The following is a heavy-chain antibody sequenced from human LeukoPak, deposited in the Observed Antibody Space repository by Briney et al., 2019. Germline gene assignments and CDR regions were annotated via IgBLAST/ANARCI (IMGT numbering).Heavy chain of an antibody. V-gene: IGHV3-74*01. CDR1: GFTFSSHW. CDR3: ARDLYQDLGAWVYGMDV. D-gene: IGHD3-10*01. Sequence: PGGSLRLSCAASGFTFSSHWMHWVRQAPGKGLVWVSRISSDGTNTNYADSVKGRFTISRDNAKNSLYLQMNSLRAEDTAVYYCARDLYQDLGAWVYGMDVWGQGTTVTVSS. CDR2: ISSDGTNT. J-gene: IGHJ6*02.